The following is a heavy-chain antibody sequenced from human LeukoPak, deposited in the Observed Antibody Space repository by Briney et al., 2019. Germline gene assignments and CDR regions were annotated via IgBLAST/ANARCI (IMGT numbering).Heavy chain of an antibody. D-gene: IGHD3-16*01. J-gene: IGHJ4*02. CDR1: GGSISSSSYY. CDR3: ARGGAAFYYFDY. V-gene: IGHV4-30-4*08. Sequence: PSETLSLTCTVSGGSISSSSYYWGWIRQPPGKGLEWIGYIFDSGRTLNNPSLKGRVTMPLDTSNNQFSLKLSSVTAADTAVYYCARGGAAFYYFDYWGQGTLATVSS. CDR2: IFDSGRT.